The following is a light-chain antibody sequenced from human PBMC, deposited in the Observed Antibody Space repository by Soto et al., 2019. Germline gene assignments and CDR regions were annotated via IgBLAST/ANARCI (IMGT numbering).Light chain of an antibody. CDR3: HQRSNWPWT. J-gene: IGKJ1*01. Sequence: EIVLTQSPATLSLSPGERATLSCRASQSVSRYLAWYQHKVGQAPRLLIYDASSRATGIPARFSGSGSGTDFTLTISSLEPEDFAVYYCHQRSNWPWTFGQGTKVEIQ. CDR2: DAS. CDR1: QSVSRY. V-gene: IGKV3-11*01.